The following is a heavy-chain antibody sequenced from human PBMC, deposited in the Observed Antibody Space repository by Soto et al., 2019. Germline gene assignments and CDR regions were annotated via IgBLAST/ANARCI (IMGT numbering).Heavy chain of an antibody. CDR2: INGGNGDT. Sequence: ASVKVSCKASGYTFTGYAIHWVRQAPGQRLEWMGWINGGNGDTKYSQKFQGRVTISRDTSASTAYMELTSLGSEDTAVYHCARGYCSSTSCQYYFDFWGQGTRGTVSS. V-gene: IGHV1-3*01. J-gene: IGHJ4*02. CDR3: ARGYCSSTSCQYYFDF. D-gene: IGHD2-2*01. CDR1: GYTFTGYA.